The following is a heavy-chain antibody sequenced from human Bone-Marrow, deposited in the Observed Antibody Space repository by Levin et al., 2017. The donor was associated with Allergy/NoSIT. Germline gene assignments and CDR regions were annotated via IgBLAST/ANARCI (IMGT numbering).Heavy chain of an antibody. Sequence: GGSLRLSCAASRFSFSSYEMHWVRQAPGRGPACVAVISFDGGNTNYADSVKGRFTISRDNSKNTLYLQMNSLRPEDTAVYYCARGGVDTVASILPYLDCWGQGTLVTVSS. J-gene: IGHJ4*02. V-gene: IGHV3-30*03. CDR1: RFSFSSYE. CDR3: ARGGVDTVASILPYLDC. CDR2: ISFDGGNT. D-gene: IGHD5-12*01.